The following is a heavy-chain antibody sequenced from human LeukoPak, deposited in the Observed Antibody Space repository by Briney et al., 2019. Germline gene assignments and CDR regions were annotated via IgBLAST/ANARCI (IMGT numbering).Heavy chain of an antibody. J-gene: IGHJ4*02. CDR2: ISYDGSNK. D-gene: IGHD6-19*01. Sequence: GGSLRLSCAASGFTFSSYAMHWVGQAPGKGLEWVAVISYDGSNKYYADSVKGRFTISRDNSKNTLYLQMNSLRAEDTAVYYCARGSGWYGDYWGQGTLVTVSS. V-gene: IGHV3-30-3*01. CDR1: GFTFSSYA. CDR3: ARGSGWYGDY.